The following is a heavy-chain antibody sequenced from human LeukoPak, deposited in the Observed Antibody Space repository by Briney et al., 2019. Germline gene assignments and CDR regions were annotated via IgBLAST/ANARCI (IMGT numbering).Heavy chain of an antibody. J-gene: IGHJ4*02. D-gene: IGHD1-26*01. V-gene: IGHV3-53*05. CDR1: GFTVSSNY. Sequence: PGGSLRLSCAVSGFTVSSNYMSWVRQAPGKELEWVSVIYSGGSTHYADSVKGRFTISRDNSKNTLFLQMNSLRSEDTAVYYCATARGSYTLNAYYFDYWGQGTLVTVSS. CDR2: IYSGGST. CDR3: ATARGSYTLNAYYFDY.